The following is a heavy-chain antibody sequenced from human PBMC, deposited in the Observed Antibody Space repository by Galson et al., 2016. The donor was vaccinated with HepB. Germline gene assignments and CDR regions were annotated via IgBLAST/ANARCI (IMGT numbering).Heavy chain of an antibody. D-gene: IGHD6-19*01. CDR3: AIAVAGNFDY. CDR2: ISGNNDHT. J-gene: IGHJ4*02. V-gene: IGHV1-18*01. CDR1: GYTFTSYG. Sequence: SVKVSCKASGYTFTSYGTTWLRQAPGQGLEWMGWISGNNDHTNYAQKLQGRVTMTTDTSTSTAYMELRSLRSDDTAVYYCAIAVAGNFDYWGQGTLVTVSS.